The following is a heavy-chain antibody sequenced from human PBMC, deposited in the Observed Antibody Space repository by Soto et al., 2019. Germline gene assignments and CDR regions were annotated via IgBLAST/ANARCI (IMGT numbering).Heavy chain of an antibody. D-gene: IGHD3-10*01. CDR3: ARSRWDFPSGTSLISSMDV. Sequence: EVQVVESGGDLVQPGGSLRLSCAASGFTFSIYWMHWVRQAPGKGLVWVSRINSDGGGTTYADSVKGRFTMSRDNAKNTLYLQKNSLRAEDTAVYDCARSRWDFPSGTSLISSMDVWGQGTTVSVSS. J-gene: IGHJ6*02. CDR1: GFTFSIYW. CDR2: INSDGGGT. V-gene: IGHV3-74*01.